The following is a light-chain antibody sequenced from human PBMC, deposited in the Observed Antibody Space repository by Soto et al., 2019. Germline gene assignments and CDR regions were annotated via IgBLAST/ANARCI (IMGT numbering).Light chain of an antibody. Sequence: ASQLTQAPSSLSASVGDRVTITCRASQGISSALAWYQQKPGKAPKLLIYDASSLESGVPSRFSGSGSGTDFTLTISSLQPEDFATYYCQQFNSYPLTFGQGTRLELK. CDR3: QQFNSYPLT. CDR1: QGISSA. V-gene: IGKV1-13*02. CDR2: DAS. J-gene: IGKJ5*01.